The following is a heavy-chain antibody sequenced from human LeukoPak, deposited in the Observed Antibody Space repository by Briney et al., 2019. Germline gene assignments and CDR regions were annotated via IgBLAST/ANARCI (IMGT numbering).Heavy chain of an antibody. D-gene: IGHD3-10*01. CDR2: VNSDGSSK. Sequence: GGSLRLSCAASGFIFSNYWMHWVRQAPGKGLVWVSRVNSDGSSKNYADSVKGRFTISRDNTKNTLYLQMNSLRAEDTAVYYCAREGSRGRFDYWGQGTLVTVSS. CDR3: AREGSRGRFDY. J-gene: IGHJ4*02. V-gene: IGHV3-74*01. CDR1: GFIFSNYW.